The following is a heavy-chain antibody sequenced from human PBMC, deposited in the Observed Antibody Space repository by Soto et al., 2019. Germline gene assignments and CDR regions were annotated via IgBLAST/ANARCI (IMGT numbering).Heavy chain of an antibody. Sequence: GGSLRLSCAASGFTFISYAMHWVRQAPGKGLEWVAVISYDGSNKYYADSVKGRFTISRDNSKNTLYLQMNSLRAEDTAVYYCARDYITSDYEGYDFWSGYYFDGMDVWGQGTTVTSP. D-gene: IGHD3-3*01. J-gene: IGHJ6*02. V-gene: IGHV3-30-3*01. CDR3: ARDYITSDYEGYDFWSGYYFDGMDV. CDR2: ISYDGSNK. CDR1: GFTFISYA.